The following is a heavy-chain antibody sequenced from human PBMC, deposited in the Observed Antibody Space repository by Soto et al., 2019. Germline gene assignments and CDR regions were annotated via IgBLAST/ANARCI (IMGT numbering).Heavy chain of an antibody. V-gene: IGHV1-18*01. Sequence: ASVKVSCKASAYTFTSYGISWVRQAPGQGLEWMGWISAYNGNTNYAQKLQGRVTMTTDTSTSTAYMELRSLRSDDTAVYYCASTGGYSYGSNWFDPWGQGTLVTVSS. CDR1: AYTFTSYG. CDR3: ASTGGYSYGSNWFDP. J-gene: IGHJ5*02. D-gene: IGHD5-18*01. CDR2: ISAYNGNT.